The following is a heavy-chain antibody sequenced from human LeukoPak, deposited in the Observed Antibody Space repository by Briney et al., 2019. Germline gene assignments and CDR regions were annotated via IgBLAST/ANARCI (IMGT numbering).Heavy chain of an antibody. CDR3: ARSVTYNWLDP. CDR2: INPKSGAT. D-gene: IGHD2-21*02. CDR1: GYAFINYY. J-gene: IGHJ5*02. V-gene: IGHV1-2*02. Sequence: DSVTVSCKTSGYAFINYYIHWVRLAPGQGLQWMGWINPKSGATNYAQSFQGRVALTTDTTISTAFMELSKLRHDDTAIYFCARSVTYNWLDPWGQGTRVTVSS.